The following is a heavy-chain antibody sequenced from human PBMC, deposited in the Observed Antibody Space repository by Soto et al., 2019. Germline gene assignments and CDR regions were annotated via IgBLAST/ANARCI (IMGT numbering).Heavy chain of an antibody. J-gene: IGHJ6*03. CDR3: AKDGEYCSSTSCYYYYYMDV. CDR1: GFTFSSYG. D-gene: IGHD2-2*01. V-gene: IGHV3-30*18. Sequence: TGGSLRLSCAASGFTFSSYGMHWVRQAPGKGLEWVAVISYDGSNKYYADSVKGRFTISRDNSKNTLYLQMNSLRAEDTAVYYCAKDGEYCSSTSCYYYYYMDVWGKGTTVTV. CDR2: ISYDGSNK.